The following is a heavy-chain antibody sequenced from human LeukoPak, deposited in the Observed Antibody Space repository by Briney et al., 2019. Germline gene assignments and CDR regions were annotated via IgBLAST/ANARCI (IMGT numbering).Heavy chain of an antibody. CDR2: INGSGST. V-gene: IGHV4-34*01. CDR3: ARRRANWGP. Sequence: PSETLSLTCAVYGGSFTGYYWSWVRQPPGKGLEWIGEINGSGSTTYNPSLKSRVTISVDMSRNQFSLKLSSVTAADTAVYYCARRRANWGPWGQGTLVTVSS. D-gene: IGHD7-27*01. CDR1: GGSFTGYY. J-gene: IGHJ5*02.